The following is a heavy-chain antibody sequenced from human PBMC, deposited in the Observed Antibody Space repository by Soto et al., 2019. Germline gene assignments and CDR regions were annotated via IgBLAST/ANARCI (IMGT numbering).Heavy chain of an antibody. Sequence: SETLSLTCTVSGGSINSGGHSWSWIRQPPGKGLEWIGYVYPSGSTNYNPSLRSRVTISVDGSTNQFSLRLTSVTAADTAVYFCXRNNLDYTKTGGDWFDPWGPGALVTVSS. J-gene: IGHJ5*02. D-gene: IGHD4-4*01. CDR3: XRNNLDYTKTGGDWFDP. CDR1: GGSINSGGHS. V-gene: IGHV4-30-2*01. CDR2: VYPSGST.